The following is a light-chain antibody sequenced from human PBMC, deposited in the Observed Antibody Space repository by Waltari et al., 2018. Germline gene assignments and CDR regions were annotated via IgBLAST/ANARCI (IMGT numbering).Light chain of an antibody. V-gene: IGLV2-23*02. CDR1: FSAVGNYDL. CDR2: EVI. Sequence: QSALTQPASVSGTPGQSITISCARTFSAVGNYDLVSWYPQHPGKAPNLLVCEVIKRPSGVSSRFSGSKSGNTASLTISGLQAEDEADYYCCSYAGLGTYVFGSGTKVTVL. J-gene: IGLJ1*01. CDR3: CSYAGLGTYV.